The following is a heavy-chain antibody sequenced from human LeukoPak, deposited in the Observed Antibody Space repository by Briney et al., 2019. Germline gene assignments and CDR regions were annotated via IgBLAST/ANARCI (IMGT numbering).Heavy chain of an antibody. CDR3: ARLSGYSYGYGGYYFDY. J-gene: IGHJ4*02. D-gene: IGHD5-18*01. V-gene: IGHV6-1*01. CDR1: GDSVSSNSAA. CDR2: TYYRSKWYN. Sequence: SQTLSLTCAISGDSVSSNSAAWNWIRQSPSRGLEWLGRTYYRSKWYNDYAVSVKSRITINPDTSKNQFSLRLNSVTPEDTAVYYCARLSGYSYGYGGYYFDYWGQGTLVTVSS.